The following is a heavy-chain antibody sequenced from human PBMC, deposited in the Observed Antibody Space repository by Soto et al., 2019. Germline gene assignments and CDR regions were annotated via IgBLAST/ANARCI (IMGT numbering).Heavy chain of an antibody. CDR1: GGSFSGYY. CDR3: ARGGHSSGWYYYYYGMDV. J-gene: IGHJ6*02. CDR2: INHNGST. V-gene: IGHV4-34*01. D-gene: IGHD6-19*01. Sequence: SETLSLTCAVYGGSFSGYYWSWIRQPPGKGLEWIGDINHNGSTNYNPSLRSGVTITVDTSKNQFSLKLSSVTAADTAVYYCARGGHSSGWYYYYYGMDVWGQGTTVTVSS.